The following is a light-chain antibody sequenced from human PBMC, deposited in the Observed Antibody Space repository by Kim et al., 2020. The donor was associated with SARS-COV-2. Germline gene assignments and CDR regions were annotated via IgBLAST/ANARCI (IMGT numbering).Light chain of an antibody. CDR2: GAT. V-gene: IGKV1-39*01. CDR1: QNVRSY. Sequence: DILMTQSPSSLSASVGDRVTITCRASQNVRSYLVWYQQKPGKAPQLLIYGATTLQGGVPSRFSGSGYGTDFTLTISNLEPEDFATYFCQQRDRTPYTFGQGTKLEI. J-gene: IGKJ2*01. CDR3: QQRDRTPYT.